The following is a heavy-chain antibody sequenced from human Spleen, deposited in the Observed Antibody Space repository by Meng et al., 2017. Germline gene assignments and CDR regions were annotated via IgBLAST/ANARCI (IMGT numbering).Heavy chain of an antibody. CDR2: INPSGGST. CDR1: GYTFTSYY. J-gene: IGHJ4*02. V-gene: IGHV1-46*01. CDR3: ASKGPSTIDY. Sequence: ASVKVSCKASGYTFTSYYMHWVRQAPGQGLEWMGIINPSGGSTSYAQKFQGRVTMTRDTSTSTAYMELSSLRSEDTAVYYCASKGPSTIDYWGQGTLVTVSS. D-gene: IGHD5/OR15-5a*01.